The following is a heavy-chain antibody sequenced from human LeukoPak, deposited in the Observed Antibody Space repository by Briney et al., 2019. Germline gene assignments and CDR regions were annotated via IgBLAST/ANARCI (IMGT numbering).Heavy chain of an antibody. CDR1: GGSFSGYY. V-gene: IGHV4-34*01. D-gene: IGHD4-23*01. CDR2: INHSGST. Sequence: PSETLSLTCAVYGGSFSGYYWSWIRQPPGKGLEWIGEINHSGSTNYNPSLKIRDTISLGTSKNQFSLKLSSVTAAETAVYYCARGPGDGGNSTKIFDYWGQATLVTVSS. J-gene: IGHJ4*02. CDR3: ARGPGDGGNSTKIFDY.